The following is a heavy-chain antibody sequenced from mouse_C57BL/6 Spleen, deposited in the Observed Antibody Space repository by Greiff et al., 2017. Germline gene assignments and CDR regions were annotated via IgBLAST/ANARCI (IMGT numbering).Heavy chain of an antibody. CDR3: ARWGPRDV. Sequence: QVQLKESGPELVKPGASVKISCKASGYAFSSSWMNWVKQRPGKGLEWIGRIYPGDGDTNYNGKFKGKATLTADKSSSTAYMLLSSLTSEDSAVYFCARWGPRDVWGTGTTVTVSS. V-gene: IGHV1-82*01. J-gene: IGHJ1*03. CDR2: IYPGDGDT. CDR1: GYAFSSSW.